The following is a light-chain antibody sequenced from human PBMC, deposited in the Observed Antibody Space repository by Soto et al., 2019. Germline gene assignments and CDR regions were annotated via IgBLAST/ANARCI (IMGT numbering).Light chain of an antibody. CDR2: AAS. V-gene: IGKV1-39*01. CDR1: QSISGY. J-gene: IGKJ1*01. CDR3: QQSFRARS. Sequence: DIQMTQSPASLSASVGDRVTISCRASQSISGYLNWYQQKPGKAPELLIYAASTLQTGVPSRFSGSGFGTEFTLSISSLQPEDFATYYCQQSFRARSFGQGTRVQI.